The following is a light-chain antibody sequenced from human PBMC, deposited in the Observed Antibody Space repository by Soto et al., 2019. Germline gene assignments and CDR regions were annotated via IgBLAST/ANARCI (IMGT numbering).Light chain of an antibody. CDR2: GAF. CDR3: QQYKNWPPLS. V-gene: IGKV3-15*01. J-gene: IGKJ4*01. CDR1: QSVSSN. Sequence: ELVMTQSPATLSVSPGERVTLSCRASQSVSSNLAWYQQKPGQAPRLLIYGAFTSATGIPARFSGSGSGTEFTLTISSLQSEDFAVYYCQQYKNWPPLSFGGGTKVEIK.